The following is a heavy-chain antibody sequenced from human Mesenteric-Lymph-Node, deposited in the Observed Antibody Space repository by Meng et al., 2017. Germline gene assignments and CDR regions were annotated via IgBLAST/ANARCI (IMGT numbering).Heavy chain of an antibody. CDR1: GFTFSSYE. Sequence: GGSLRLSCAASGFTFSSYEMNWVRQAPGKGLEWVSSISISDDTTYADSVKGRFTVFRDNSKSTLHLQMNTLRAEDTAVYYCAKEIRPNDYWGQGTLVTVSS. J-gene: IGHJ4*02. V-gene: IGHV3-23*01. CDR2: ISISDDTT. CDR3: AKEIRPNDY.